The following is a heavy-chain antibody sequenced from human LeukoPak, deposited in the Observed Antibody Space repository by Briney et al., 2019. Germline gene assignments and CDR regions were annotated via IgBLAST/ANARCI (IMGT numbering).Heavy chain of an antibody. Sequence: WASVKVSCKASGYTFTSYGISWVRQAPGQGLEWMGWISAYNGNTNYAQKLQGRVTMTTDTSTSTAYMELRSLRSEDTAVYYCARNTYYYDSSGYYYWGQGTLVTVSS. CDR3: ARNTYYYDSSGYYY. D-gene: IGHD3-22*01. CDR1: GYTFTSYG. CDR2: ISAYNGNT. J-gene: IGHJ4*02. V-gene: IGHV1-18*01.